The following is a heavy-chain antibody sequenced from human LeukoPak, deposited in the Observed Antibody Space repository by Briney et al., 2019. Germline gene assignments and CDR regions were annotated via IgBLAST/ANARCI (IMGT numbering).Heavy chain of an antibody. V-gene: IGHV1-8*03. J-gene: IGHJ4*02. Sequence: ASVKVSCKASGYTFTSYDINWVRQATGQGLEWMGWMNPNSGNTGYAQKFQGRVTITRNTSISTAYMELSSLRSEDMAVYYCARSGGYCSSTSCPLYPFDYWGQGTLVTVSS. CDR1: GYTFTSYD. CDR3: ARSGGYCSSTSCPLYPFDY. D-gene: IGHD2-2*01. CDR2: MNPNSGNT.